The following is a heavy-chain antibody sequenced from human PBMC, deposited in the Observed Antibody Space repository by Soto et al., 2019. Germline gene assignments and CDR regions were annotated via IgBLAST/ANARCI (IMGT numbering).Heavy chain of an antibody. CDR3: ARGSARITIFGVVISDFDF. V-gene: IGHV4-59*01. D-gene: IGHD3-3*01. CDR1: GGSISPYY. J-gene: IGHJ4*02. CDR2: IYYSGST. Sequence: SETLSLTCTVSGGSISPYYWSWIRQPPGKGLEWIGYIYYSGSTNYNPSLKSRVTISVDASKSQFSLKVNSVTAADTAVYYCARGSARITIFGVVISDFDFWGQGALVTV.